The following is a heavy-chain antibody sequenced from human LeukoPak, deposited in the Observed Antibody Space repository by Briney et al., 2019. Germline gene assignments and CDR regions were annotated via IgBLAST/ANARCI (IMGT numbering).Heavy chain of an antibody. D-gene: IGHD6-6*01. Sequence: ASAKVSCKASGYTFTSYDINWVRQATGQGLEWMGGIIPIFGTANYAQKFQGRVTITADESTSTAYMELSSLRAEDTAVYYCARDPLGWYSSSFEPDYWGQGTLVTVSS. CDR2: IIPIFGTA. CDR1: GYTFTSYD. V-gene: IGHV1-69*13. CDR3: ARDPLGWYSSSFEPDY. J-gene: IGHJ4*02.